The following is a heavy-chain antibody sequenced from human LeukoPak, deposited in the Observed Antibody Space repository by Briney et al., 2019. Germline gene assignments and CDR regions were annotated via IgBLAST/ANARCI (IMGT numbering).Heavy chain of an antibody. Sequence: GESLKISCKAFGYQFTSYWIGWVRQQPGQGLEWMGIIYPGDSDTRDSPSFQGQVTISADTSISTAYLQWSSLKASDTAIYYCVRHDLDNDYYGMDVWGQGTTVTVSS. CDR1: GYQFTSYW. CDR3: VRHDLDNDYYGMDV. J-gene: IGHJ6*02. V-gene: IGHV5-51*01. CDR2: IYPGDSDT.